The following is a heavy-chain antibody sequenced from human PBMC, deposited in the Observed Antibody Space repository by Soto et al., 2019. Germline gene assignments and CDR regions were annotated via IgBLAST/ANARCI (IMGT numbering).Heavy chain of an antibody. V-gene: IGHV3-21*01. CDR2: ISTGSSYI. Sequence: GGSLRLSCAGSGFTFSSYMMNWVRQAPGKGLEWVSSISTGSSYIYYADALKGRFTISRDDAKTSVYLQMNSLRDEDTGVYYCVRVSLMRTSWGQGTRVTVSS. J-gene: IGHJ5*02. D-gene: IGHD2-8*01. CDR1: GFTFSSYM. CDR3: VRVSLMRTS.